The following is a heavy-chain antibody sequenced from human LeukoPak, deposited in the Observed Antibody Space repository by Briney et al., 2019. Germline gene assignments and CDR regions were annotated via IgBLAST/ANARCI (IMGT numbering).Heavy chain of an antibody. J-gene: IGHJ4*02. CDR1: GYTFSNFA. Sequence: GGSLRLTCEAFGYTFSNFAMTWVRQAPGKGLEWVSTIRFSADTTYYADSVKGRFTVSRDNSKSTLYLQMNSLRAGDTAVYYCTKDQGDGYNNYGDNCGQGILVTVSS. D-gene: IGHD5-24*01. V-gene: IGHV3-23*01. CDR3: TKDQGDGYNNYGDN. CDR2: IRFSADTT.